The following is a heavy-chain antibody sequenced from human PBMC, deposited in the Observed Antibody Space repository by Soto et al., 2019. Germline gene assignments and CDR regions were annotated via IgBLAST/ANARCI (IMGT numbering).Heavy chain of an antibody. D-gene: IGHD6-19*01. CDR1: GFTFITYW. CDR3: ARLPHPGIAVAGTVY. V-gene: IGHV3-7*05. J-gene: IGHJ4*02. Sequence: EVLLVESGGGLVQPGGSLRLSCAASGFTFITYWMSWVRQAPGKGLEWVANIKQDGSEQFDEDSVKGRFTISRDNAKKSLSLQLNRLRPEDAAVYFCARLPHPGIAVAGTVYWGQGTLVSVSS. CDR2: IKQDGSEQ.